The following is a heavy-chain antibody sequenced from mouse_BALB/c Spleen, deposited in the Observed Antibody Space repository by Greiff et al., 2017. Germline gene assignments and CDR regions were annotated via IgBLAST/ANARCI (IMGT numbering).Heavy chain of an antibody. CDR3: ARRGTGKDYYAMDY. CDR2: INPYNGGT. CDR1: GYSFTGYT. V-gene: IGHV1S135*01. J-gene: IGHJ4*01. Sequence: VQLQQSGPELVKPGASMKISCKASGYSFTGYTMNWVKQSHGKNLEWIGLINPYNGGTSYNQKFKGKATLTVDKSSSTAYMHLSSLTSEDSAVYYCARRGTGKDYYAMDYWGQGTSVTVSS. D-gene: IGHD3-3*01.